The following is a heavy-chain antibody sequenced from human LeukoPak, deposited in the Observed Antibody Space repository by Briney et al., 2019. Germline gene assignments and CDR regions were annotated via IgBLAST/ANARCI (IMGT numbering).Heavy chain of an antibody. CDR3: SRQGSRSWYGDFDY. Sequence: SETLSLTCAVSGYSISSGSYWGWVRQPPGKGLEWIGSIYHSGDTCCNPSLRSRLTISVDKFKNQFSLKLTSMTAADTAVYYCSRQGSRSWYGDFDYWGQGTLVTVSS. CDR2: IYHSGDT. CDR1: GYSISSGSY. V-gene: IGHV4-38-2*01. J-gene: IGHJ4*02. D-gene: IGHD6-13*01.